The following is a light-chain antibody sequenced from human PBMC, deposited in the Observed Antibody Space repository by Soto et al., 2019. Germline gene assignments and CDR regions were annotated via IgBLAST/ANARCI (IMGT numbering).Light chain of an antibody. Sequence: DIQMTQSPSALSASVGERATITCRASQSISSWLAWYQQKPGKAPKLLIYDASSLESGVPSRFSGSGSGTEFTLTISSLQPDDFATYYCQQYNSYSTFGQGTKVDIK. J-gene: IGKJ1*01. CDR3: QQYNSYST. CDR1: QSISSW. V-gene: IGKV1-5*01. CDR2: DAS.